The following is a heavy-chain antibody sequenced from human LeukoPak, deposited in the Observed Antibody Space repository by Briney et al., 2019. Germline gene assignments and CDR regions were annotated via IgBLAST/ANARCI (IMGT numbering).Heavy chain of an antibody. CDR1: RFTFSSYG. D-gene: IGHD3-3*01. Sequence: HPGGSLRLSCAASRFTFSSYGTHWVRHAPGKGLEWVADIWYDGSNKYYTDSVKGRFTISRDNSKNTLYLQMNSLRAEDTAVYYCARDRPDRPYYDFWSGYTLGRAFDIWGQGTMVTVSS. V-gene: IGHV3-33*01. CDR3: ARDRPDRPYYDFWSGYTLGRAFDI. CDR2: IWYDGSNK. J-gene: IGHJ3*02.